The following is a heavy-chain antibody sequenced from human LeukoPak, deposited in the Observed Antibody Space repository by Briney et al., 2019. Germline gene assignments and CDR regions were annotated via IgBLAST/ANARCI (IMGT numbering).Heavy chain of an antibody. V-gene: IGHV3-15*05. CDR1: GFTFSSYA. D-gene: IGHD2-21*02. CDR2: IQSKTDGGTT. Sequence: GGTLRLSCAASGFTFSSYAMSWVRQAPGPGLEWVGRIQSKTDGGTTDYAAPAKGRLTISRDDPKTTLPLHRNSLQTEATAVFYCTTGKLRVVVTALDYWGQGTLVTVSS. J-gene: IGHJ4*02. CDR3: TTGKLRVVVTALDY.